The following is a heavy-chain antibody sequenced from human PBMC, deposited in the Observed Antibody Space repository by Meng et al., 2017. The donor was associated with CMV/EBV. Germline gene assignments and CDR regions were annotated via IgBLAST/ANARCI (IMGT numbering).Heavy chain of an antibody. D-gene: IGHD2-15*01. CDR2: IKQDGSEK. CDR3: ARDFAWPRRGYYYGMDV. J-gene: IGHJ6*02. CDR1: GFTFSSYE. Sequence: GESLKISCAASGFTFSSYEMNWVRQAPGKGLEWVANIKQDGSEKYYVDSVKGRFTISRDNAKNSLYLQMNSLRAEDTAVYYCARDFAWPRRGYYYGMDVWGQGTTVTVS. V-gene: IGHV3-7*01.